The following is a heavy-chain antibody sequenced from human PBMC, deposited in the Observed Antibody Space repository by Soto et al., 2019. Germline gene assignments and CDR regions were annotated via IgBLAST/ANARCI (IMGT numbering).Heavy chain of an antibody. Sequence: QVQLVESGGGVVQPGRSLRLSCAASGFTFSNYGMHWVRQAPGKGLEWVAVIWDDGNNKYYADSVKGRFTISRDNTKNTLYLQMNSLRVEDTAVYYCARDVLGDRSGCSDYWGQGTLVTVSS. D-gene: IGHD6-19*01. CDR2: IWDDGNNK. V-gene: IGHV3-33*01. CDR3: ARDVLGDRSGCSDY. J-gene: IGHJ4*02. CDR1: GFTFSNYG.